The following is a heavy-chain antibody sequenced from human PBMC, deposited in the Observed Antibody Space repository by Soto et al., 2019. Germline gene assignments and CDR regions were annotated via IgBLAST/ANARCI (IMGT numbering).Heavy chain of an antibody. CDR3: ARGRGAYIVVPAAPFDY. Sequence: ASVKVSCKASGYTFTSYGISWVRQAPGQGLEWMGWISAYNGNTNYAQKLQGRVTMTTDTSTSTAYMELRSLRSDDTAVYYCARGRGAYIVVPAAPFDYWGQGTRVTVSS. CDR2: ISAYNGNT. J-gene: IGHJ4*02. CDR1: GYTFTSYG. V-gene: IGHV1-18*01. D-gene: IGHD2-2*01.